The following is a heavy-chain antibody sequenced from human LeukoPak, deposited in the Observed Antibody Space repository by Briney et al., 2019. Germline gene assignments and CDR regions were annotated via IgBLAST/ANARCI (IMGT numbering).Heavy chain of an antibody. Sequence: GGSLRLSCAATGFTFSSYNMNWVRQAPGKGLEWVTCISASSSFIYYADSVKGRITISRDNAKRSLHLQMNSLRAEDTAVYYCARVVGTPDYFNLWGQGTLVTVSA. CDR3: ARVVGTPDYFNL. CDR1: GFTFSSYN. CDR2: ISASSSFI. V-gene: IGHV3-21*01. D-gene: IGHD3-10*01. J-gene: IGHJ4*02.